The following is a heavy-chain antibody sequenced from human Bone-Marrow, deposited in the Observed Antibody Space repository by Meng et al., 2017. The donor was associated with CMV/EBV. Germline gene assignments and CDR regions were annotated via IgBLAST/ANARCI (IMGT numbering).Heavy chain of an antibody. CDR3: VRDKSSLGTPRRFVDS. V-gene: IGHV4-34*01. CDR1: GESFSGHY. Sequence: SETLSLTCAVYGESFSGHYWSWVRQTPEKGLEWIGEINDSGSANHNPFLKSRVVVSADTSKNQFSLRLTSVTAADTAIYYCVRDKSSLGTPRRFVDSWGQGTLVTVPS. D-gene: IGHD1/OR15-1a*01. CDR2: INDSGSA. J-gene: IGHJ4*02.